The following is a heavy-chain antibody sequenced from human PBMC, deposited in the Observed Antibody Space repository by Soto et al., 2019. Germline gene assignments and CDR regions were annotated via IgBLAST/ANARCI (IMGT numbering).Heavy chain of an antibody. V-gene: IGHV3-23*01. CDR1: GFIFSSYA. J-gene: IGHJ4*02. CDR3: ARFLGGSSTFDY. D-gene: IGHD1-26*01. CDR2: ISASATKT. Sequence: LRLSCAASGFIFSSYAMNWVRQAPGKGLEWVSGISASATKTSYADSVKGRFTISRDNSKNTLYLQMNSLRVEDAAVYYCARFLGGSSTFDYWGQGTLVTVSS.